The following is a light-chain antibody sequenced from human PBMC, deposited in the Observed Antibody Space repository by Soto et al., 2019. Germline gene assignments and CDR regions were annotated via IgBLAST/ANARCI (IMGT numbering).Light chain of an antibody. CDR1: QTVGSNF. Sequence: EIVLTQSPGALSLSPGERATLSCRASQTVGSNFLGWYQQKPGQAPRLLIYGASNRATGIPDRFSGSGSGTDFTLTISRLEPEDFAVYYCQEYGSSRTFGQGTKVEIK. CDR3: QEYGSSRT. J-gene: IGKJ1*01. CDR2: GAS. V-gene: IGKV3-20*01.